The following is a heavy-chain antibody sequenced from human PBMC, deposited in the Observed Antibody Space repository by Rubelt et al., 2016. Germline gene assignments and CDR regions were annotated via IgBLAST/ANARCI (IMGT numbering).Heavy chain of an antibody. CDR2: INHSGST. CDR3: ARLYRRGGVGTRYYFDY. Sequence: QVQLQQWGAGLLKPSETLSLTCAVYGGSFSGYYWSWIRQPPGKGLEWIGEINHSGSTNYNPSLKSRVTISVDTSKNQFSLKLSSVTAADTAVYYCARLYRRGGVGTRYYFDYWGQGTLVTVSS. J-gene: IGHJ4*02. D-gene: IGHD6-25*01. CDR1: GGSFSGYY. V-gene: IGHV4-34*01.